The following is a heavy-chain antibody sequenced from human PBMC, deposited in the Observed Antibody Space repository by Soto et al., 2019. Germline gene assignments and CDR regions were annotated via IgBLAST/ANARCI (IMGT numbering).Heavy chain of an antibody. CDR3: ARSPVQYYFDY. CDR2: ISYDGSNK. CDR1: GFTFSSYA. J-gene: IGHJ4*02. D-gene: IGHD4-17*01. Sequence: PGGSLRLSCAASGFTFSSYAMHWVRQAPGKGLEWVAVISYDGSNKYYADSVKGRFTISRDNSKNTLYLQMNSLRAEDTAVYYCARSPVQYYFDYWGQGTLVTVSS. V-gene: IGHV3-30-3*01.